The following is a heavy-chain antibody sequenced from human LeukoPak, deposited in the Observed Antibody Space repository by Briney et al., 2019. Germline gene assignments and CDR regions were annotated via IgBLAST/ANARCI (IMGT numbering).Heavy chain of an antibody. Sequence: GGSLRLSCAASGFTFSTYSMNWVRQAPGEGREWVSYITGSSIIYYLDYVQRRFPVSRDNGKNSLYLQMRSLRAEDTAVYYCASVRGGYWGQGTLVTVSS. D-gene: IGHD3-16*01. CDR1: GFTFSTYS. V-gene: IGHV3-48*01. CDR2: ITGSSII. J-gene: IGHJ4*02. CDR3: ASVRGGY.